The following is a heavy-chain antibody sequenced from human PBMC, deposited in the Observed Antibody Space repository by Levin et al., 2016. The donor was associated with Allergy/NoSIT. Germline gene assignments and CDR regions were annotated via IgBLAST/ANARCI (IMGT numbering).Heavy chain of an antibody. CDR3: AREIAAAGTMYYYYYGMDV. CDR2: IYTSGST. D-gene: IGHD6-13*01. Sequence: SETLSLTCTVSGGSISSGSYYWSWIRQPAGKGLEWIGRIYTSGSTNYNPSLKSRVTISVDTSKNQFSLKLSSVTAADTAVYYCAREIAAAGTMYYYYYGMDVWGQGTTVTVSS. V-gene: IGHV4-61*02. CDR1: GGSISSGSYY. J-gene: IGHJ6*02.